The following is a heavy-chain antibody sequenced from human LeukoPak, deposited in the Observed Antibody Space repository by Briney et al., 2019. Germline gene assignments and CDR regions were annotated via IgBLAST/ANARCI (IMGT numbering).Heavy chain of an antibody. CDR2: MNPSSGNT. CDR3: ARLQQNRRITIFGVVIISKGYFDY. V-gene: IGHV1-8*01. Sequence: ASVKVSCKASGYTFTSYDINWVRQATGQGLEWMGWMNPSSGNTGYAQKFQGRVTMTRNTSISTAYMELSSLRSEDTAVYYCARLQQNRRITIFGVVIISKGYFDYWGQGTLVTVSS. D-gene: IGHD3-3*01. J-gene: IGHJ4*02. CDR1: GYTFTSYD.